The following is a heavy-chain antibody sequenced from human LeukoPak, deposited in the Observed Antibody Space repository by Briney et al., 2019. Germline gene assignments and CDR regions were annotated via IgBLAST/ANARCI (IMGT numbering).Heavy chain of an antibody. CDR3: AREYFRYSDP. Sequence: PSETLSLTCTVSGGSISSGSYYWSWIRQPAGKGLEWIGRIYTSGSTNYNPSLTSRVTISVDTSKNQFSLKLSSVTAADTAVYYCAREYFRYSDPWGQGTLVTVSS. CDR1: GGSISSGSYY. V-gene: IGHV4-61*02. CDR2: IYTSGST. J-gene: IGHJ5*02. D-gene: IGHD3-9*01.